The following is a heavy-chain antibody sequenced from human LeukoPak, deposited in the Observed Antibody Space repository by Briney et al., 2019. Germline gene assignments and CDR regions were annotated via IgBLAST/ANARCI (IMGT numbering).Heavy chain of an antibody. D-gene: IGHD3-10*01. V-gene: IGHV4-39*07. CDR3: ARGYYYGSGSYYDNYYFDY. CDR1: GGSISSSSYY. CDR2: IYYSGST. J-gene: IGHJ4*02. Sequence: PSETLSLTCTVSGGSISSSSYYWGWIRQPPGKGLEWIGSIYYSGSTYYNPSLKSRVTISVDTSKNQFSLKLSSVTAADTAVYYCARGYYYGSGSYYDNYYFDYWGQGTLVTVSS.